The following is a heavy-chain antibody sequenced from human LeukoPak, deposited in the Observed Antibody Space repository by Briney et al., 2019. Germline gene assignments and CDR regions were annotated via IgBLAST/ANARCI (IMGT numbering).Heavy chain of an antibody. D-gene: IGHD1-1*01. CDR1: GYSISSGYY. Sequence: SGTLSLTCTVSGYSISSGYYWGWIRQPPGKGLEWIRSIYHGGSTYYNPCLKSRVTVSVDTSKNQFALKRISVTAADTAVYYCARAPGWVWGQGTLVTVSS. V-gene: IGHV4-38-2*02. J-gene: IGHJ4*02. CDR3: ARAPGWV. CDR2: IYHGGST.